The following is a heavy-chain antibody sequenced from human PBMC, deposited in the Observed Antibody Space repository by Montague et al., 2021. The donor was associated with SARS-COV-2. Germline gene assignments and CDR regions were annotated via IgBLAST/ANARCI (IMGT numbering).Heavy chain of an antibody. D-gene: IGHD5-18*01. V-gene: IGHV4-34*01. CDR2: INHSGST. Sequence: ETLSLTCVVYGGSFSGYYWSWIRQPPGRGLEWIGEINHSGSTNYNPSLKSRVTISVDTSKKQFSLRLNSVTAADTAVYYCARGGGYSYGALDYWGQGTLVTVSS. CDR3: ARGGGYSYGALDY. CDR1: GGSFSGYY. J-gene: IGHJ4*02.